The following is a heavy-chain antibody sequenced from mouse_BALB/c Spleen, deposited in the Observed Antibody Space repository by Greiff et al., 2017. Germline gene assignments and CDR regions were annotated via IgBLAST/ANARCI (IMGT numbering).Heavy chain of an antibody. J-gene: IGHJ4*01. CDR1: GFTFSSYA. CDR3: ARAITTVVGGYYAMDY. D-gene: IGHD1-1*01. V-gene: IGHV5-9-4*01. CDR2: ISSGGSYT. Sequence: VESGGGLVKPGGSLKLSCAASGFTFSSYAMSWVRQSPEKRLEWVAEISSGGSYTYYPDTVTGRFTISRDNAKNTLYLEMSSLRSEDTAMYYCARAITTVVGGYYAMDYWGQGTSVTVSS.